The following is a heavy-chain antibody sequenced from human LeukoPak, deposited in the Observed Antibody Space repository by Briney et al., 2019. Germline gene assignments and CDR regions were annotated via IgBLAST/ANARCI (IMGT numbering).Heavy chain of an antibody. CDR3: ARGNSVFMAIVVVPQILNWFDP. CDR1: GGSFSGYY. D-gene: IGHD2-2*03. J-gene: IGHJ5*02. V-gene: IGHV4-34*01. CDR2: INHSGST. Sequence: SETLSLTCAVYGGSFSGYYWSWIRKPPGKGLEWIGEINHSGSTNYNPSLKSRVTISVDTSKNQFSLKLSSVTAADTAVYYCARGNSVFMAIVVVPQILNWFDPWGQGTLVTVSS.